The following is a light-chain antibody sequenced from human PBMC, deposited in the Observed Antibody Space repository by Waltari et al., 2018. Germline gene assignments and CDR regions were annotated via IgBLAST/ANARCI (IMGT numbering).Light chain of an antibody. Sequence: DVQMTQSPSTLSASVGDRVTITCRASQNIRDWLAWYQQRPGTAPRLLIYGESTLQTGVPARFSGSGSGTEFTLTINSLQPDDFATYYCQQYNGYFTWTFGQGTKVEIK. CDR1: QNIRDW. V-gene: IGKV1-5*01. CDR2: GES. CDR3: QQYNGYFTWT. J-gene: IGKJ1*01.